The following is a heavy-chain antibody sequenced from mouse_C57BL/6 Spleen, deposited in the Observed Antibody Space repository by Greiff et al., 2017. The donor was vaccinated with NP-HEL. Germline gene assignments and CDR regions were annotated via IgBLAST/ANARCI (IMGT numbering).Heavy chain of an antibody. Sequence: EVQLQQSGPELVKPGASVKMSCKASGYTFTDYNMHWVKQSHGKSLEWIGYINPNNGGTSYNQKFKGKATLTVNKASSTAYMELRSLTSEDSAVYYCANYYGSSYVHYYAMDYWGQGTSVTVSS. CDR3: ANYYGSSYVHYYAMDY. D-gene: IGHD1-1*01. V-gene: IGHV1-22*01. CDR1: GYTFTDYN. J-gene: IGHJ4*01. CDR2: INPNNGGT.